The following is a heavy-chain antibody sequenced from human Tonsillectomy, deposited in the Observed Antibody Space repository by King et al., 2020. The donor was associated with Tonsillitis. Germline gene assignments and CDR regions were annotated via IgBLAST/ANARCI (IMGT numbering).Heavy chain of an antibody. CDR2: IRSDGSNK. CDR1: GFTFSNYG. J-gene: IGHJ5*01. CDR3: AKGWDGFGS. V-gene: IGHV3-30*02. D-gene: IGHD5-24*01. Sequence: VQLVESGGGVVQPGGSLRLSCAASGFTFSNYGMHWVRQAPGKGPEWVAFIRSDGSNKFYADSVKGRFVIFRDNSKNTLYLQMNSLRAEDTAVYYCAKGWDGFGSWGQGTLVTVSS.